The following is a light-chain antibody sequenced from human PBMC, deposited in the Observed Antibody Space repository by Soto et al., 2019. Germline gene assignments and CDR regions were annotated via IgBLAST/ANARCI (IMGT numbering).Light chain of an antibody. Sequence: QSALTQPASVSGSPGQSITISCTGSGTDVGTYNFVSWFQRHPGKAPQLIIYEVTERPSGVSPRFSGSKSVNTASLTISGLRAEDEADYFCCSFVGRKTRVFGGGTKLTVL. CDR1: GTDVGTYNF. V-gene: IGLV2-23*02. CDR2: EVT. J-gene: IGLJ3*02. CDR3: CSFVGRKTRV.